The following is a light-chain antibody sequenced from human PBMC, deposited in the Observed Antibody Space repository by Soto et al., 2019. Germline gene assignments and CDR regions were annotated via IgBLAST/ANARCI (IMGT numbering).Light chain of an antibody. CDR2: EGS. CDR3: CSSAGSSTSYV. V-gene: IGLV2-23*01. CDR1: SSDVGSYNF. J-gene: IGLJ1*01. Sequence: QSALTQPASVSGSPGQSITISCTGTSSDVGSYNFVSWYQLHPGKAPKLMIYEGSKRPSGVSYRFSGSKSGNTASLTISGVHDADEDAYYFCSSAGSSTSYVFGTGTTVTVL.